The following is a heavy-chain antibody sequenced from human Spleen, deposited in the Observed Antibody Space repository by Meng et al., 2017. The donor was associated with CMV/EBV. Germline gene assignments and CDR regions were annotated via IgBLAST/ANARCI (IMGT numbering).Heavy chain of an antibody. J-gene: IGHJ5*02. V-gene: IGHV3-30-3*01. CDR2: ISYDGSNK. CDR3: ARDSHDYGDYEGWFDP. D-gene: IGHD4-17*01. CDR1: GFTFSSYA. Sequence: GGSLRLSCAASGFTFSSYAMHWVRQAPGKGLEWVAVISYDGSNKYYADSVKGRFTISRDNSKNTLYLQMNSLRAEDTAVYYCARDSHDYGDYEGWFDPWGQGTLVTVSS.